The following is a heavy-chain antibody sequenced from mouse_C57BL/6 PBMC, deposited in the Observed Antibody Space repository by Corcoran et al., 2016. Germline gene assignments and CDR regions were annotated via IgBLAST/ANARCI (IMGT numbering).Heavy chain of an antibody. D-gene: IGHD1-1*01. Sequence: EVQLQQSGPELVKPGASVKISCKASGYTFTDYYMNWVKQSHGKSLEWIGDINPNNGGTSYNQKFKGKATLTVDKSSSTAYMELRSLTSEDSAVYYCAWGTTVVEDYWGQGTTLTVSS. CDR1: GYTFTDYY. CDR2: INPNNGGT. J-gene: IGHJ2*01. V-gene: IGHV1-26*01. CDR3: AWGTTVVEDY.